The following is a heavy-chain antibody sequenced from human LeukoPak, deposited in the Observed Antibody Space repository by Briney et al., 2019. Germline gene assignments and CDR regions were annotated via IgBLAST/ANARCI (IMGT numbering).Heavy chain of an antibody. CDR2: INPSGGST. Sequence: ASVKVSCKASGYTFTSYYTHWVRQAPGQGLEWMGIINPSGGSTSYAQKFQGRVTMTRDMSTSTVYMELSSLRSEDTAVYYCARDSLKYSYGWIHDYWGQGTLVTVSS. CDR1: GYTFTSYY. CDR3: ARDSLKYSYGWIHDY. V-gene: IGHV1-46*01. D-gene: IGHD5-18*01. J-gene: IGHJ4*02.